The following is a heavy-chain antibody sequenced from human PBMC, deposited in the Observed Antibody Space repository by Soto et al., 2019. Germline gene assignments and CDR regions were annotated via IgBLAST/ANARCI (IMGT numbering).Heavy chain of an antibody. CDR2: IDPRGGSA. V-gene: IGHV1-46*01. CDR1: GYSFTDYY. CDR3: ARALGVAGVRLLFAY. J-gene: IGHJ4*02. D-gene: IGHD3-10*01. Sequence: QVQLVQSGAEVMKPGASVKVSCNASGYSFTDYYMHWVRQAPGQGLEWMGVIDPRGGSASYAQIVQGRVTMIRNTSTSTVYMELSSLRSEETATYYCARALGVAGVRLLFAYWGQGTLVTVSS.